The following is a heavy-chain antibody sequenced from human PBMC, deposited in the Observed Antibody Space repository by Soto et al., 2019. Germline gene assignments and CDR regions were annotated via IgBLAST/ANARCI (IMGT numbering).Heavy chain of an antibody. J-gene: IGHJ4*02. V-gene: IGHV1-18*01. CDR1: GYRFSRYG. Sequence: QVQLVQSGGEVKKPGASLKVSCKASGYRFSRYGINWVRQAPGHGLEWMGWISTYDGNTQYAPKFQGRVSMTIDTSTPTAYLELRSLTSDDTAVYYCARDEEDANLMIVVLPGDYWGQGTLVYVSS. CDR2: ISTYDGNT. D-gene: IGHD2-21*01. CDR3: ARDEEDANLMIVVLPGDY.